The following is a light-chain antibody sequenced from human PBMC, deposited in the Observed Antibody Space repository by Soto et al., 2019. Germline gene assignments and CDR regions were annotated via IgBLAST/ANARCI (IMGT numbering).Light chain of an antibody. CDR3: QQSYSSPRT. J-gene: IGKJ3*01. Sequence: DIQMTQSPSSLSASVGDRVTITCRASQSISYYLNWYQQKPGRAPKLIIYAASSLQIGVPSRFSGSGSGTDFTLIIHSLQPEDFATYYFQQSYSSPRTFGPGTKVDIK. CDR1: QSISYY. V-gene: IGKV1-39*01. CDR2: AAS.